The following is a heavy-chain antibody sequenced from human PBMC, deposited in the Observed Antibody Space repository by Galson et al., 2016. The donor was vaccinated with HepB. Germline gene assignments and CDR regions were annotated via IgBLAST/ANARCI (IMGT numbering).Heavy chain of an antibody. J-gene: IGHJ5*02. V-gene: IGHV1-46*01. CDR2: INPSGGST. Sequence: MHWVRQAPGQGLEWMGIINPSGGSTSYAQKFQGRVTMTRDTSTSTVYMELSSLRSEDTAVYYCARDIAARLILPKGWFDPWGQGTLVTVSS. D-gene: IGHD6-6*01. CDR3: ARDIAARLILPKGWFDP.